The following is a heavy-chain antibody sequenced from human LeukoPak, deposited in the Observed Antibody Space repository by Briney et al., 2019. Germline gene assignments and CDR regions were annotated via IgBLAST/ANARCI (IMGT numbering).Heavy chain of an antibody. CDR3: AKVQYSSSSGRYYYYYGMDV. CDR2: ISGSGGST. D-gene: IGHD6-6*01. Sequence: PGGSLRLSCAASGFTFSSYAMSWVRQAPGKGLEWVSAISGSGGSTYYADSVKGRFTISRDNSKNTLYLQMNSLRAEDTAVYYCAKVQYSSSSGRYYYYYGMDVWGQGTTVTVSS. J-gene: IGHJ6*02. V-gene: IGHV3-23*01. CDR1: GFTFSSYA.